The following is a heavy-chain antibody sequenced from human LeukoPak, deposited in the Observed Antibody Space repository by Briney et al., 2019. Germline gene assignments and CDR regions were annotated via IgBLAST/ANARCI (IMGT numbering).Heavy chain of an antibody. Sequence: ASVKVSCKASGYTFTGYYMHWVRQAPGQGLEWMGWINPNSGGTNYAQKFQGRVTMARDTSISTAYMELSRLRFDGTAVFYCARAHAIGYEGTTWASDYWGQGTLVTVSS. D-gene: IGHD1-7*01. CDR3: ARAHAIGYEGTTWASDY. V-gene: IGHV1-2*02. J-gene: IGHJ4*02. CDR2: INPNSGGT. CDR1: GYTFTGYY.